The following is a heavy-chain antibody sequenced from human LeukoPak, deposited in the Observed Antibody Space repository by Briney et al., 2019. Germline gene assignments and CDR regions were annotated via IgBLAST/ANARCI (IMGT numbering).Heavy chain of an antibody. D-gene: IGHD5-18*01. J-gene: IGHJ4*02. CDR2: IYHSGTT. Sequence: SETLSLTCTVSGFSITSGYFWGWIRQPPGKGLEWMGSIYHSGTTYYNPSLKSRVSISVDTSKTQFSLKLNSVTAADTAVYYCARDMDTARVAALGVPNWGQGTLVTVSS. CDR1: GFSITSGYF. CDR3: ARDMDTARVAALGVPN. V-gene: IGHV4-38-2*02.